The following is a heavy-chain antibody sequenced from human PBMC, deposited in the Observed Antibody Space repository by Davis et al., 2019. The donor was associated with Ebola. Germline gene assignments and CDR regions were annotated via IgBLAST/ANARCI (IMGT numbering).Heavy chain of an antibody. V-gene: IGHV4-61*01. J-gene: IGHJ4*02. CDR2: IYHSGST. CDR3: ARVLGNGDLLLDY. D-gene: IGHD4-17*01. CDR1: GGSVSSGTNY. Sequence: SETLSLTCTVSGGSVSSGTNYWSWIRQSPGKGLEWIGYIYHSGSTIYNPSLKSRVTISLDTSKNQFSLKLNSVTAADTALYYCARVLGNGDLLLDYWGQGSLVTVSS.